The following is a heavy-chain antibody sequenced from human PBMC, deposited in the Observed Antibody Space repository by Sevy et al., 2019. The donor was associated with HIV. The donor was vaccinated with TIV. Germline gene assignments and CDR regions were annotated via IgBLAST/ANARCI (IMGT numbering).Heavy chain of an antibody. D-gene: IGHD5-12*01. V-gene: IGHV3-48*02. CDR3: ARAPNWEGATMASLVVFVF. CDR1: GFAFSTFS. CDR2: ISDTSTTI. J-gene: IGHJ3*01. Sequence: GGSLRLSCAASGFAFSTFSMNWVRQAPGKGLEWVSYISDTSTTIYYADSVKGRFTISRDNAKNSLFLQMNGLRDEDTVVYYCARAPNWEGATMASLVVFVFWGQGTMVTVSS.